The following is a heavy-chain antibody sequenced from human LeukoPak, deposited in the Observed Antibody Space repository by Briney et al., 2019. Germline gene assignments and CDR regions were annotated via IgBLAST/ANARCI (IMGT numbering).Heavy chain of an antibody. CDR2: IYNSGTT. D-gene: IGHD3-16*01. CDR1: GGSISSGDYY. V-gene: IGHV4-31*03. J-gene: IGHJ4*02. Sequence: SQTLSLTCTVSGGSISSGDYYWTWIRQHQGKGLEWIGYIYNSGTTYYNPSLESRVTISGDTSKNQFSLKLSSVTAADTAVYYCARTAGWSYGFDYWGQGTLVTVSS. CDR3: ARTAGWSYGFDY.